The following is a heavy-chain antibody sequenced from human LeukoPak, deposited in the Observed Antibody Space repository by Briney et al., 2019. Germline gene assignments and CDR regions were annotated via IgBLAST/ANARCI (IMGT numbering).Heavy chain of an antibody. D-gene: IGHD4-17*01. J-gene: IGHJ2*01. Sequence: SETLSLTCTVSGGSISSYYWSWIRQPPGKGLEWIGYIYYSGSTNYNPSLKGRVTISVDTSKNQFSLKLSSVTAADTAVYYCARFSDDYGDYWYFDLWGRGTLVTVSS. CDR2: IYYSGST. V-gene: IGHV4-59*08. CDR1: GGSISSYY. CDR3: ARFSDDYGDYWYFDL.